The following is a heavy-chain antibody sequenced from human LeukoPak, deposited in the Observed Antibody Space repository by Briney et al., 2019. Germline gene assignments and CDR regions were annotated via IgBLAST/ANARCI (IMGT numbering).Heavy chain of an antibody. CDR3: ARGAVAGTGLDY. CDR2: IGTAGDP. Sequence: PGRSLRLSCAASGFTFSIYDMHWVRHAPGRGLEWGSAIGTAGDPYYPGSVKGRFTISRENAKNSLYLQMNSLRAGDTAVYYCARGAVAGTGLDYWGQGTLVTVSS. V-gene: IGHV3-13*05. CDR1: GFTFSIYD. D-gene: IGHD6-19*01. J-gene: IGHJ4*02.